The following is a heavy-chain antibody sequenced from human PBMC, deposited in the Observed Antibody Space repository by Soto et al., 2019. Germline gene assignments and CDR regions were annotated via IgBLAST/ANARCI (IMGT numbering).Heavy chain of an antibody. D-gene: IGHD3-10*01. V-gene: IGHV4-59*01. CDR1: GGSISRYY. J-gene: IGHJ4*02. Sequence: SETLSLTCTVSGGSISRYYWSWILQPPGKGLEWIGYIYYSGSTNYSPSLKSRVTISVDTSKNQFSLKLSSVTAADTAVYYCARAWYYYGSGRPYHFDYWGQGTLVTVSS. CDR2: IYYSGST. CDR3: ARAWYYYGSGRPYHFDY.